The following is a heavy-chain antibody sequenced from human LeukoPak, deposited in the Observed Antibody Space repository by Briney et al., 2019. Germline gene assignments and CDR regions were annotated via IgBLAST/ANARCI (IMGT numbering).Heavy chain of an antibody. CDR2: INPSGGST. V-gene: IGHV1-46*01. J-gene: IGHJ4*02. D-gene: IGHD6-19*01. CDR3: ARGPRDSSGWYYYFDY. Sequence: ASVKVSCKASGYTFTSYYMHWVRQAPGQGLEWMGIINPSGGSTSYAQKFQGRVTMTRDMSTRTVYMELSSLRSEDTAVCYCARGPRDSSGWYYYFDYWGQGTLVTVSS. CDR1: GYTFTSYY.